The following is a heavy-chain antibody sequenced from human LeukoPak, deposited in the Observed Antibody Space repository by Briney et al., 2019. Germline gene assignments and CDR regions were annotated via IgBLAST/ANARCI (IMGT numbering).Heavy chain of an antibody. Sequence: ASVKVSCKVSGYTLTELSMHWVRQAPGKGLEWMGGFDPEDGETIYAQKFQGRVTMTEDTSTDTAYMELSSLRSEDTAVYYCATAEDIVVAPDYWGQGTLLTVSS. CDR1: GYTLTELS. CDR2: FDPEDGET. J-gene: IGHJ4*02. V-gene: IGHV1-24*01. CDR3: ATAEDIVVAPDY. D-gene: IGHD2-2*01.